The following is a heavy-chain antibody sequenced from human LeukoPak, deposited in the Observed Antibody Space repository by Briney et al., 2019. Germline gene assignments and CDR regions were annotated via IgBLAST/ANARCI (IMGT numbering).Heavy chain of an antibody. CDR3: ARETSYSSYYYYMDV. J-gene: IGHJ6*03. CDR1: GYSISSGYY. Sequence: PSETLSLTCTVSGYSISSGYYWGWIRQPPGKGLEWIGSIYHSGSTYYNPSLKSRVTISVDTSKNQFSLKLSSVTAADTAVYYCARETSYSSYYYYMDVWGKGTTVTVSS. CDR2: IYHSGST. V-gene: IGHV4-38-2*02. D-gene: IGHD6-13*01.